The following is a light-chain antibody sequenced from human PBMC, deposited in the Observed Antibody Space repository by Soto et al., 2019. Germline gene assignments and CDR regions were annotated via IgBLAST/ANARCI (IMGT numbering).Light chain of an antibody. CDR3: SSYTSSSTPFL. CDR1: SSDVGGYNY. J-gene: IGLJ1*01. Sequence: QSALTQPASVSGSPGQSITISCTGTSSDVGGYNYVSWYRQHPGKAPKLIIYDVSNRPSGVSVRFSGSKSGNTASLTISGLQAEGEADYYCSSYTSSSTPFLFGTGTKLTVL. CDR2: DVS. V-gene: IGLV2-14*01.